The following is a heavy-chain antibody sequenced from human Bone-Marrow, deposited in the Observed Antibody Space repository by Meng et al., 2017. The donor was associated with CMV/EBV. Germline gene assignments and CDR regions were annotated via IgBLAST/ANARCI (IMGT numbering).Heavy chain of an antibody. CDR2: INPNDVT. CDR1: GYTVTDYY. Sequence: QVQLVQSGAEVKKPGASGKVSCKASGYTVTDYYIHWVRQAPGQWLEWMGWINPNDVTNYAQNFQGRVTMTRDMSINTVYMELSRLTSDDTAVYYCARSSGWSRFDYWGLGTLVTVSS. V-gene: IGHV1-2*02. D-gene: IGHD6-19*01. J-gene: IGHJ4*02. CDR3: ARSSGWSRFDY.